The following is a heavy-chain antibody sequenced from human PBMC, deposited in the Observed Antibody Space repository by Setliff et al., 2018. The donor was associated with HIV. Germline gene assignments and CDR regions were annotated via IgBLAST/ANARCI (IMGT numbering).Heavy chain of an antibody. J-gene: IGHJ5*02. V-gene: IGHV1-18*04. Sequence: ASVKVSCKASGYTFTDYFMHWVRQAPGQGLEWMGWISAYNGNTNYAQKLQGRVTMTTDTSTSTAYMELRSLTSDDTAIYYCARDMFEIWERSLAKGDEFDPWGQGSLVTVSS. CDR1: GYTFTDYF. CDR2: ISAYNGNT. D-gene: IGHD3-10*02. CDR3: ARDMFEIWERSLAKGDEFDP.